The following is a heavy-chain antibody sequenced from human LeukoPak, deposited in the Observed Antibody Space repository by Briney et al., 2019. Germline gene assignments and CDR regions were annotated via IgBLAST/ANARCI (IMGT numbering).Heavy chain of an antibody. J-gene: IGHJ4*02. Sequence: PSETLSLTCTVSGGSISSGGYSWSWIRQHPGKGLEWIGYIYYSGSTYYNPSLKSRVTISVDTSKNQFSLKLSSVTAADTAVYYCARRTYTHEYYYDSSGYYPFDYWGQGTLVTVSS. CDR3: ARRTYTHEYYYDSSGYYPFDY. CDR1: GGSISSGGYS. V-gene: IGHV4-31*03. CDR2: IYYSGST. D-gene: IGHD3-22*01.